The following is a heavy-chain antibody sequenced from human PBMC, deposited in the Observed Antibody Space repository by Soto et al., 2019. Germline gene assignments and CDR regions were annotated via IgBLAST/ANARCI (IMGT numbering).Heavy chain of an antibody. Sequence: EVQLVESGGGLVQPGGSLRLSCAVSGFTFSSYSMNWVRQAPGKGLEWVSYISSSSSTIYYADSVKGRFTISRDNAKNSLYLQMNSLRAEDTAAYYCTREKSGTTDYWGQGTLVTVSS. CDR3: TREKSGTTDY. CDR2: ISSSSSTI. CDR1: GFTFSSYS. D-gene: IGHD1-1*01. V-gene: IGHV3-48*01. J-gene: IGHJ4*02.